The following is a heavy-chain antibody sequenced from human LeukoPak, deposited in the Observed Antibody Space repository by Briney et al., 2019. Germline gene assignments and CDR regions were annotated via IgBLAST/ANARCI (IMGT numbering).Heavy chain of an antibody. CDR1: GFTFSSYA. CDR3: AKSQDGGRLFHFDY. Sequence: GGSLRLSCAASGFTFSSYAMSWVRQAPGEGLEWVSVISGSGGSTYSADSVKGRFTISRDNSKNTLYLQMNSLRAEDTAVCFCAKSQDGGRLFHFDYWGQGTLVTVSS. D-gene: IGHD1-26*01. J-gene: IGHJ4*02. V-gene: IGHV3-23*01. CDR2: ISGSGGST.